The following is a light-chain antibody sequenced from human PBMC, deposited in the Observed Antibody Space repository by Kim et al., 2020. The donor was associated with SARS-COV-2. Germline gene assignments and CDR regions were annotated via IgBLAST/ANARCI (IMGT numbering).Light chain of an antibody. CDR1: QSVSSN. CDR3: QQYNIWPIT. V-gene: IGKV3-15*01. Sequence: VSPGERATLSCRASQSVSSNLAWYQQKPGQAPRLLIYGASTRDTGIPARFSGSGSGTEFTLTISSLQSEDFAVYYCQQYNIWPITFGQGTRLEIK. J-gene: IGKJ5*01. CDR2: GAS.